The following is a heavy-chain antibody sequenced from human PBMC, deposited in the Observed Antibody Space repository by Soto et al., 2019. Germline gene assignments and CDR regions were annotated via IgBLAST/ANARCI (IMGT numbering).Heavy chain of an antibody. D-gene: IGHD1-7*01. Sequence: SETLSLTCTVSGGSISSGDYYWSWIRQPPGKGLEWIGYIYYSGSTYYNPSLKSRVTIPVDTSKNQFSLKLSSVTAADTAVYYCARELDLRGPEFDYWGQGTLVTVSS. CDR1: GGSISSGDYY. CDR3: ARELDLRGPEFDY. V-gene: IGHV4-30-4*01. CDR2: IYYSGST. J-gene: IGHJ4*02.